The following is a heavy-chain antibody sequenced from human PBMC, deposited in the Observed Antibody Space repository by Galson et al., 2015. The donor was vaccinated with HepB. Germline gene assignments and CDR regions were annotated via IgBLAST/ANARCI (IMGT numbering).Heavy chain of an antibody. CDR1: GYTFTSYA. Sequence: SVKVSCKASGYTFTSYAMNWVRQAPGQGLEWMGWINTNTGNPTYAQGFTGRFVFSLDTSVSTAYLQISSLRAEDTAVYYCATRITVDAFDIWGQGTMVTVSS. V-gene: IGHV7-4-1*02. CDR2: INTNTGNP. J-gene: IGHJ3*02. CDR3: ATRITVDAFDI. D-gene: IGHD3-3*01.